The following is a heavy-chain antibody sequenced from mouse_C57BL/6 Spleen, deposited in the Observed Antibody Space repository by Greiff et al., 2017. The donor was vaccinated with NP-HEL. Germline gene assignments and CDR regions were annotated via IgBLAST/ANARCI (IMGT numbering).Heavy chain of an antibody. V-gene: IGHV1-82*01. CDR2: IYPGDGDT. D-gene: IGHD2-2*01. Sequence: VQLQQSGPELVKPGASVKISCKASGYAFSSSWMNWVKQRPGKGLEWIGRIYPGDGDTNYNGKFKGKATLTADKSSSTAYMQLSSLTSEDSAVYLCARAEGGYPFAYWGQGTLVTVSA. CDR1: GYAFSSSW. CDR3: ARAEGGYPFAY. J-gene: IGHJ3*01.